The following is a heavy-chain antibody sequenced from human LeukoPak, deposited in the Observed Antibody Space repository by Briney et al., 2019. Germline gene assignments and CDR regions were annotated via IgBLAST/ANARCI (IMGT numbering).Heavy chain of an antibody. D-gene: IGHD6-13*01. J-gene: IGHJ4*02. CDR2: INHSGST. Sequence: SETLSLTCAVYGGSFSGYYWSWIRQPPGKGLEWIGEINHSGSTNYNPSLKSRVTISVDTSKNQFSLKLSSVTAADTAVYYCASLAAAGDYWGQGTLVTVSP. V-gene: IGHV4-34*01. CDR3: ASLAAAGDY. CDR1: GGSFSGYY.